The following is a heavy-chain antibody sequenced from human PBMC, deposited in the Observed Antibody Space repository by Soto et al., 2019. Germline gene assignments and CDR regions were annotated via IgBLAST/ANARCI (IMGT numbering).Heavy chain of an antibody. CDR1: GGSFSGYY. CDR3: ARGGYCSSTSCYVSPLTPYWYFDL. CDR2: INHSGST. V-gene: IGHV4-34*01. D-gene: IGHD2-2*01. J-gene: IGHJ2*01. Sequence: QVQLQQWGAGLLKPSETLSLTCAVYGGSFSGYYWSWIRQPPGKGLEWIGEINHSGSTNYNPSLKSRVTISVDTSKNQFSLKPSSVTAADTAVYYCARGGYCSSTSCYVSPLTPYWYFDLWGRGTLVTVSS.